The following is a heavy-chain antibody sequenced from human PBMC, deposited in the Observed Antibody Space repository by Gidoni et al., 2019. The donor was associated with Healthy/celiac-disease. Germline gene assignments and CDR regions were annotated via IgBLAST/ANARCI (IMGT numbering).Heavy chain of an antibody. D-gene: IGHD6-6*01. Sequence: EVQLVQSGAEVKQPGESLKISCKGSGSSFTSYWIGWVRQMPGKGLEWMGIIYPGDSDTRYSPSFQGQVTISADKSISTAYLQWSSLKASDTAMYYCARWRGRSSSSGTGFDPWGQGTLVTVSS. CDR2: IYPGDSDT. V-gene: IGHV5-51*01. CDR3: ARWRGRSSSSGTGFDP. CDR1: GSSFTSYW. J-gene: IGHJ5*02.